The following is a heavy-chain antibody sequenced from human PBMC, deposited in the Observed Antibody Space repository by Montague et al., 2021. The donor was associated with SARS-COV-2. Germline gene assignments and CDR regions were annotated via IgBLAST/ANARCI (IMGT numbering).Heavy chain of an antibody. Sequence: SLRLSCAASGFTFSSYAMSWVRQAPGKGLEWVSGIVNNGRNSFYADSVKGRFVISRDNSDKMVYLQLNSLRAEDTAIYYCAKETAAIGNPLSDSWGQGTLITVSS. V-gene: IGHV3-23*01. CDR3: AKETAAIGNPLSDS. J-gene: IGHJ4*02. D-gene: IGHD4-23*01. CDR2: IVNNGRNS. CDR1: GFTFSSYA.